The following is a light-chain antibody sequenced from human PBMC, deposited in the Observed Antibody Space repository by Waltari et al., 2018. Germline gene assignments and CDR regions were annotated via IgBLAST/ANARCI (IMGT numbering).Light chain of an antibody. J-gene: IGLJ3*02. CDR3: VLYLPSGIWV. V-gene: IGLV8-61*01. Sequence: QTVVTQELSLSVSPGGTVTVTCALSSCSVSTRFYSCWYQQTPGQAPRTLIYSTNTRSSGVPDRFSGSILGSKAALTITGAQADDESDYYCVLYLPSGIWVFGGGTKLTVL. CDR1: SCSVSTRFY. CDR2: STN.